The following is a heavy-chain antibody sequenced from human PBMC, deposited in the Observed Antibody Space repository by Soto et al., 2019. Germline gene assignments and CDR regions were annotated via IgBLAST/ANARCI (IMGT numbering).Heavy chain of an antibody. CDR1: GGTFSSYA. J-gene: IGHJ5*02. D-gene: IGHD6-6*01. CDR2: IIPIFGTA. Sequence: SVKVSCKASGGTFSSYAISWVRQAPGQGLEWMGGIIPIFGTANYAQKFQGRVTITADESTSTAYMELSSLRSEDTAVYYCAIQGESREQLGGVWFDPWGQGTLVTVSS. CDR3: AIQGESREQLGGVWFDP. V-gene: IGHV1-69*13.